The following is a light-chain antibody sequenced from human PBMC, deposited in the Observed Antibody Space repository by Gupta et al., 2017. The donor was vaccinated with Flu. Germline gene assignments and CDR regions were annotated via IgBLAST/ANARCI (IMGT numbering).Light chain of an antibody. CDR1: QSISDS. Sequence: DIQMTQSPSTLSASVGDRVSITCRASQSISDSLAWYQQKPGKAPKLLIFKASDLVSGVPLRFSGSGSGTDFTLTISSLQPDDFATYYCQQYNGYYESTFGQGTKLELK. CDR3: QQYNGYYEST. V-gene: IGKV1-5*03. J-gene: IGKJ2*01. CDR2: KAS.